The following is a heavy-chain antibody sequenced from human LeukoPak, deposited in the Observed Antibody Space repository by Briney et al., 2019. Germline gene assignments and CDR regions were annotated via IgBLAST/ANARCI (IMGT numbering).Heavy chain of an antibody. CDR3: AKANYYYYMDV. Sequence: PGGSLRLSCAASGFTFSSYSMNWVRQAPGKGLEWVAFIRSDGNNKYYADSVQGRFTISRDNSKNTLYLQMNSLRTEDTAVYYCAKANYYYYMDVWGKGTTVIVSS. CDR1: GFTFSSYS. J-gene: IGHJ6*03. V-gene: IGHV3-30*02. CDR2: IRSDGNNK.